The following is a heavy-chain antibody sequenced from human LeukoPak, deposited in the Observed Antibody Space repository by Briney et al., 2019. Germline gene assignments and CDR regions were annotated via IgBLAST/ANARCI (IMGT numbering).Heavy chain of an antibody. Sequence: GGSLRLSCAASGFTVSSNYMSWVRQAPGKGLEWVSVIYNSGRTYYADSVKGRFTISRDNSKNTLYLQMSSLRAEDTAVYYCARKLLLRWYFDLWGRGTLVTVSS. CDR3: ARKLLLRWYFDL. D-gene: IGHD2-21*02. J-gene: IGHJ2*01. V-gene: IGHV3-66*01. CDR2: IYNSGRT. CDR1: GFTVSSNY.